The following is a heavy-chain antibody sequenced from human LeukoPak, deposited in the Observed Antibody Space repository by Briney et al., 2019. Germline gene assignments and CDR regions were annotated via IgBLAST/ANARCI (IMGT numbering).Heavy chain of an antibody. CDR2: ISGDGDST. D-gene: IGHD3-22*01. Sequence: GGSLRLSCAASGFAFSSYAMNWVRQVPGKGLEWVSVISGDGDSTYYADSVKGRFSISRDNSKNTVYLQINSLRGEDTAVYYCAKDFGSGYYFDYWGQGTLVTASS. J-gene: IGHJ4*02. CDR3: AKDFGSGYYFDY. CDR1: GFAFSSYA. V-gene: IGHV3-23*01.